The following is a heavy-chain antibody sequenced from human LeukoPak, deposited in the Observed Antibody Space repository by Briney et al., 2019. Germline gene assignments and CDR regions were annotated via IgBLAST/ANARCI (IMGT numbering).Heavy chain of an antibody. Sequence: PGGSLRLSCAVSGFTFSNYGMHWVRQAPGKGLEGVTIISYDGSKKYHADSVKGRFTISRDNSKNTLYLQMNSLRAEDTAVYYCHISGRTPIVDAFDIWGQGTMATVSS. V-gene: IGHV3-30*03. J-gene: IGHJ3*02. CDR1: GFTFSNYG. CDR3: HISGRTPIVDAFDI. CDR2: ISYDGSKK. D-gene: IGHD1-14*01.